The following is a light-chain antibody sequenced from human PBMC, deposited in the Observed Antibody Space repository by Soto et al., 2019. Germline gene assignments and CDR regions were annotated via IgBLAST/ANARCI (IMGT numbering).Light chain of an antibody. V-gene: IGKV1-39*01. Sequence: DIQMTQSPSSLSASVGDSVTISCRASQSITTLLNWYQKKPGKAPSLLIYAASSLRSGVPSRFSGAGSGTEFSLTISALQPEDFASYFCQQSSNIPLTFGGGTKVDI. CDR2: AAS. CDR1: QSITTL. J-gene: IGKJ4*01. CDR3: QQSSNIPLT.